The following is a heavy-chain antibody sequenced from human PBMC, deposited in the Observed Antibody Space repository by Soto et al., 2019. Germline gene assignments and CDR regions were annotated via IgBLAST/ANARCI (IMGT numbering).Heavy chain of an antibody. J-gene: IGHJ3*02. V-gene: IGHV1-69*08. CDR2: IIPILGIA. CDR1: GGTFSSYT. Sequence: QVQLVQSGAEVKKPGSSVKVSCKASGGTFSSYTISWVRQAPGQGLEWMGRIIPILGIANYAQKFQGRVTITADKSTSTAYMELSSLRSEDTAVYYCARDRDIYSGYDFAAFDIWGQGTMVTVS. CDR3: ARDRDIYSGYDFAAFDI. D-gene: IGHD5-12*01.